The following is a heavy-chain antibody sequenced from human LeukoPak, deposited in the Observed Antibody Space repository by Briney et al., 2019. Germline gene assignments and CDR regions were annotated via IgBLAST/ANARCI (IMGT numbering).Heavy chain of an antibody. CDR2: ISANNGNT. Sequence: ASVKVSCKASGYTFTSYGISWVRQAPGQGLERMGWISANNGNTNYAQKLQGRVTMTTDTSTSTAYMELRSLRSDDTAVYYCAKDAGGYCSGGSCYPPPHAFDIWGQGTMVTVSS. V-gene: IGHV1-18*01. J-gene: IGHJ3*02. CDR3: AKDAGGYCSGGSCYPPPHAFDI. D-gene: IGHD2-15*01. CDR1: GYTFTSYG.